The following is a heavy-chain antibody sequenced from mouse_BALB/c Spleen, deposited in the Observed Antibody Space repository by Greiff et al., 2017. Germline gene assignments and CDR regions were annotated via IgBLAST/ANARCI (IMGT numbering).Heavy chain of an antibody. Sequence: EVQLQESGAELVKPGASVKLSCTASGFNIKDTYMHWVKQRPEQGLEWIGRIDPANGNTKYDPKFQGKATITADTSSNTAYLQLSSLTSEDTAVYYCARMDYGSSPLGFDYWGQGTTLTVSS. V-gene: IGHV14-3*02. J-gene: IGHJ2*01. CDR2: IDPANGNT. D-gene: IGHD1-1*01. CDR1: GFNIKDTY. CDR3: ARMDYGSSPLGFDY.